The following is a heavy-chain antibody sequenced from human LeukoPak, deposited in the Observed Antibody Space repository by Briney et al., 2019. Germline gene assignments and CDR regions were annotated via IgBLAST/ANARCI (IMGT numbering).Heavy chain of an antibody. Sequence: SAKVSCKASGGTFSSYAISWVRQAPGQGLEWMGGIIPIFGTANYAQKFQGRVTITADESTSTAYMELSSLRSEDTAVYYCARITYYYDSSGYYDAFDIWGQGTMVTVSS. D-gene: IGHD3-22*01. CDR2: IIPIFGTA. CDR3: ARITYYYDSSGYYDAFDI. CDR1: GGTFSSYA. V-gene: IGHV1-69*01. J-gene: IGHJ3*02.